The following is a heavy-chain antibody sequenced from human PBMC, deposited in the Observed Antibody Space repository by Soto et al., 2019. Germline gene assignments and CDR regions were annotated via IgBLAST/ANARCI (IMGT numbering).Heavy chain of an antibody. CDR2: IYYSGST. Sequence: SETLSLTCTVSGGSISSGDYYWSWVRQPPGKGLEWIGYIYYSGSTYYNPSLKSRVTISVDTSKNQFSLKLSSVTAADTAVYYCARSYYDFWSGYYGGIDPWGQGTLVTVSS. J-gene: IGHJ5*02. CDR1: GGSISSGDYY. D-gene: IGHD3-3*01. CDR3: ARSYYDFWSGYYGGIDP. V-gene: IGHV4-30-4*01.